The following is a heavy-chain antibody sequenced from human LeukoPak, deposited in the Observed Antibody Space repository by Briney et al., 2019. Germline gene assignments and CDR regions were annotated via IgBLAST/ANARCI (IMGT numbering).Heavy chain of an antibody. CDR1: GFTFSSNW. J-gene: IGHJ4*02. V-gene: IGHV3-7*01. CDR2: IKKDGSEK. CDR3: APYYYGSGTSLGY. Sequence: GGSLRLSCAASGFTFSSNWMSWVRQAPGKGLEWVANIKKDGSEKYYVDSVKGRFTISRDNAKNSVYLQINSLRVEDTAVYYCAPYYYGSGTSLGYWGQGTLATVSS. D-gene: IGHD3-10*01.